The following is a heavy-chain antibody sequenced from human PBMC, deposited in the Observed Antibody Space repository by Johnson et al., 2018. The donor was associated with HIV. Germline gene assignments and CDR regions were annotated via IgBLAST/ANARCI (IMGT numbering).Heavy chain of an antibody. J-gene: IGHJ3*02. Sequence: VQLMESGGGLIQPGGSLRLSCAASGFTVSSNYMSWVRQAPGQGLEWLSVIYSGGSTYYADSVKGRFTISRDNSKNKVYLQMNSLRVEDTAVYYCARGPLPSGWLKDAFDIWGQGTMVTVFS. D-gene: IGHD6-19*01. V-gene: IGHV3-53*01. CDR2: IYSGGST. CDR1: GFTVSSNY. CDR3: ARGPLPSGWLKDAFDI.